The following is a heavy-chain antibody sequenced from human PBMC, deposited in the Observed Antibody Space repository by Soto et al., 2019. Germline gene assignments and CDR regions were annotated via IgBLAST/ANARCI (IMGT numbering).Heavy chain of an antibody. CDR3: ARHSSSWYVGWYFDL. CDR1: GGSISSSSYY. CDR2: MDYSGST. Sequence: QLQLQESGPGLVKPSETLSLTCTVSGGSISSSSYYWGWIRQPPGKGLEWIGSMDYSGSTYYNPSHKARATKSVATAKNKFSLNLSSVTAPDTAVYYCARHSSSWYVGWYFDLWGRGTLVTVSS. V-gene: IGHV4-39*01. D-gene: IGHD6-13*01. J-gene: IGHJ2*01.